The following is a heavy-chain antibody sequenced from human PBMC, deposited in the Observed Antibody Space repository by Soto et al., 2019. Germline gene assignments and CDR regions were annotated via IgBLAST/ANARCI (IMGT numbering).Heavy chain of an antibody. V-gene: IGHV3-48*01. J-gene: IGHJ6*03. Sequence: GSLRLSCAASGISFSTYAMNWVRQAPGKGLEWVSYISSGGSTIYCAESVKGRFTISRDNAKKSLFLQMNSLRAEDTAVYYCAVDYYYMDAWGKGTTVTVSS. CDR2: ISSGGSTI. CDR3: AVDYYYMDA. CDR1: GISFSTYA.